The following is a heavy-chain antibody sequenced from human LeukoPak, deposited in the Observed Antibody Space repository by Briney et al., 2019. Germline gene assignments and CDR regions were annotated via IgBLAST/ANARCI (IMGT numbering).Heavy chain of an antibody. V-gene: IGHV3-23*01. D-gene: IGHD6-13*01. CDR1: GFTFSSYA. J-gene: IGHJ6*02. CDR3: ARDSAAAGYDYYGMDV. Sequence: GSLRLSCAASGFTFSSYAMSWVRQAPGKGLEWVSAISGSGGSTYYADSVKGRFTISRDNSKNTLYLQMNSLRAEDTAVYYCARDSAAAGYDYYGMDVWSQGTTVTVSS. CDR2: ISGSGGST.